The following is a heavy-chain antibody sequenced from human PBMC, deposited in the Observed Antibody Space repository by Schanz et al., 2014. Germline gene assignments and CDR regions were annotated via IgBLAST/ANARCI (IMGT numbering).Heavy chain of an antibody. J-gene: IGHJ4*02. D-gene: IGHD6-19*01. V-gene: IGHV3-NL1*01. CDR2: ISGRGDST. CDR1: GVTLTTHG. Sequence: QVQLVESGGGVVQPGGSLRLSCVASGVTLTTHGVHWVRQAPGKGLEWVSLISGRGDSTHYADSVTGRFTISRDNSKNTLYLQMNSLRDEDTAVYYCARGSEWAVAGTGDSWGQGTLVTVSS. CDR3: ARGSEWAVAGTGDS.